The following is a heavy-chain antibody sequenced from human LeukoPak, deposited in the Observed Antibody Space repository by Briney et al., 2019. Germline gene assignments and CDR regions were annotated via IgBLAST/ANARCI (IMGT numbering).Heavy chain of an antibody. CDR2: IKQDGSEE. D-gene: IGHD2/OR15-2a*01. CDR1: GFNFSRNW. CDR3: ARVHEYDAFDI. V-gene: IGHV3-7*01. J-gene: IGHJ3*02. Sequence: GGSLRLSCAASGFNFSRNWMTWVRQAPGKGLEWVANIKQDGSEEYYVDSVKGRFTISRDNAKKSTYLQMNRVRAEDTAVYYCARVHEYDAFDIWGQGTMVTVSS.